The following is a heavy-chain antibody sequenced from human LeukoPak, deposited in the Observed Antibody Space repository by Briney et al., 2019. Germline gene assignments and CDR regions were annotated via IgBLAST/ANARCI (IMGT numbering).Heavy chain of an antibody. D-gene: IGHD3-22*01. CDR1: GFTFSYFW. J-gene: IGHJ4*02. Sequence: PGGSLRLSCAASGFTFSYFWMSWVRQAPVKGLEWVANIKEDGSEKYYMDSVKGRFTISRDNAKNSLYLQMNSLRAEDTAVYYCAREYYYDSSGYGSFGYWGQGTLVTVSS. CDR3: AREYYYDSSGYGSFGY. CDR2: IKEDGSEK. V-gene: IGHV3-7*01.